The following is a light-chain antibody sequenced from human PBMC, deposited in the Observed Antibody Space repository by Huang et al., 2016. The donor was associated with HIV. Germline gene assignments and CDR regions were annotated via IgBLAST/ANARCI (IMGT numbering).Light chain of an antibody. J-gene: IGKJ1*01. Sequence: DIQMTQSASTLSASVGDRVTITCRASQTISNWLAWYQQKPGKAPHLLIYKASTLESGVPARFSGSGSGTEFTLTISSLQPDDFATYYCHHYNSYSGAFGQGTKVEIK. CDR3: HHYNSYSGA. CDR2: KAS. CDR1: QTISNW. V-gene: IGKV1-5*03.